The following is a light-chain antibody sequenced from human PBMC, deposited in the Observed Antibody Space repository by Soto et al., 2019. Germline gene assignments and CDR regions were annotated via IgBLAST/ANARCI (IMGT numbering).Light chain of an antibody. J-gene: IGKJ3*01. CDR3: EQYNSYSLT. CDR1: QSISSW. Sequence: DIPMTQSPSTLSASVGDRVTITCRASQSISSWLAWYQQKPGKAPKLLIYKASSLESEVPSRFSGSGSGTEFTLTISSLQPDDFATYYCEQYNSYSLTFGPGTKVDIK. V-gene: IGKV1-5*03. CDR2: KAS.